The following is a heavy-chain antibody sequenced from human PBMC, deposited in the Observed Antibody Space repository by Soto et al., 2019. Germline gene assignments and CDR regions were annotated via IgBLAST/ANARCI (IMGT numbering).Heavy chain of an antibody. V-gene: IGHV3-23*01. D-gene: IGHD6-6*01. CDR3: AKLDSSSPSPMYPTDY. J-gene: IGHJ4*02. CDR1: GFTFSSYA. CDR2: ISGSGGST. Sequence: GGSLRLSCAASGFTFSSYAMSWVRQAPGKGLEWVSAISGSGGSTYYADSVKGRFTISRDNSKNTLYLQMNSLRAEDTAVYYCAKLDSSSPSPMYPTDYWGQGTLVTVSS.